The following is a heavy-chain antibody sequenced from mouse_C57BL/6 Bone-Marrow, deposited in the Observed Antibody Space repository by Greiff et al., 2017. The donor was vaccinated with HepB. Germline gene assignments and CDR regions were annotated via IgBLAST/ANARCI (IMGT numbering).Heavy chain of an antibody. CDR2: IWSGGST. D-gene: IGHD1-1*01. V-gene: IGHV2-2*01. CDR1: GFSLTSYG. J-gene: IGHJ1*03. CDR3: ARKRLYGSSHWYFDV. Sequence: VKLMESGPGLVQPSQSLSITCTVSGFSLTSYGVHWVRQSPGKGLEWLGVIWSGGSTDYNAAFISRLSISKDNSKSQVFFKMNSLQADDTAIYYCARKRLYGSSHWYFDVWGTGTTVTVSS.